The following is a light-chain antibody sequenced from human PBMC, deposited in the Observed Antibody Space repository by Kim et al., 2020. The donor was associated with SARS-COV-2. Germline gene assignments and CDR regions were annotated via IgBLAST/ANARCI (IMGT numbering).Light chain of an antibody. CDR2: DAS. Sequence: SFAPGERAPLSCRASQSVGGYLAWYQQRPGQAPRLLIYDASTRAPGIPARFSGSGSGTDFTLTINNVEPEDFAVYYCQQRSNWRTFGQGTKVDIK. CDR1: QSVGGY. J-gene: IGKJ1*01. V-gene: IGKV3-11*01. CDR3: QQRSNWRT.